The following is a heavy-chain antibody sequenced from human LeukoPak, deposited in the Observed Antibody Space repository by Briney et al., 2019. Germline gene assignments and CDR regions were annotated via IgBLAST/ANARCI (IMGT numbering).Heavy chain of an antibody. CDR2: ISTNNENT. V-gene: IGHV1-18*01. J-gene: IGHJ4*02. CDR1: GYKFTNFG. CDR3: AREIPYPDCSSSGCYGPWDY. D-gene: IGHD2-2*01. Sequence: VASVKVSCKASGYKFTNFGLSWVRQAPGQGLEWMGWISTNNENTHYAQKFQGRVTMTTDTSTSTAYMELRSLKSDDTALYYCAREIPYPDCSSSGCYGPWDYWGQGALVTVSS.